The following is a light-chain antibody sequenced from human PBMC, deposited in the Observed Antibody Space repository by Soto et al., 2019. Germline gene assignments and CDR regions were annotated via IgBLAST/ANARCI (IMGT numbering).Light chain of an antibody. J-gene: IGKJ3*01. V-gene: IGKV3-20*01. CDR3: QQYGSSPPVT. Sequence: VVLTQSPGTLSLSSGERATLSCRASQSVSSSYLAWYQQKPGQAPRLLIYGAASRATGIPDRFSGSGSGTDFTLTISRLEPEDFAVYYCQQYGSSPPVTFGPGTKVDIK. CDR2: GAA. CDR1: QSVSSSY.